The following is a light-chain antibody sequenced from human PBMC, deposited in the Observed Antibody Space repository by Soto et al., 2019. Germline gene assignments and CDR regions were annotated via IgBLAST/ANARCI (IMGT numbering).Light chain of an antibody. Sequence: QSALTQPRSVSGSPEQSVAISCTGTSSEIGGNNYVSWYQQHPGKAPKLMIYDVTKRPSGVPDRFSGSKSGNTASLTISGLRAEDEADYYCCSYGGTYYVLGTGTKLTVL. CDR1: SSEIGGNNY. CDR3: CSYGGTYYV. J-gene: IGLJ1*01. V-gene: IGLV2-11*01. CDR2: DVT.